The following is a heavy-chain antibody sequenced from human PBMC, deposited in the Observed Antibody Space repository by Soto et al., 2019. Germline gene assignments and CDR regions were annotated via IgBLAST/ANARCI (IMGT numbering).Heavy chain of an antibody. CDR2: IYSGGST. CDR1: GFTVSSNY. D-gene: IGHD5-18*01. V-gene: IGHV3-66*01. Sequence: GGSLRLSCAASGFTVSSNYMSWVRQAPGKGLEWVSVIYSGGSTYYADSVKGRFTISRDNSKNTLYLQMNSLRAEDTAVYYCARDPGYSSTPGGYYFDYWGQGTLVTVSS. J-gene: IGHJ4*02. CDR3: ARDPGYSSTPGGYYFDY.